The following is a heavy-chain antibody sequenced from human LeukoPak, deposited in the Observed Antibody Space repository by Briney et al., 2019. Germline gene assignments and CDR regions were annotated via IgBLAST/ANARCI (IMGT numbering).Heavy chain of an antibody. CDR1: GFAFSSYA. V-gene: IGHV3-64*04. J-gene: IGHJ4*02. Sequence: GGSLRLSCSASGFAFSSYAMYWVRQAPGKGLEYVSAISKDGGTQYPADSVKGRITISRDNSKNTLYLQMDNLRAEDTAVYYCAKYQRQWLPKGGFDYWGQGTLVTVSS. CDR2: ISKDGGTQ. CDR3: AKYQRQWLPKGGFDY. D-gene: IGHD6-19*01.